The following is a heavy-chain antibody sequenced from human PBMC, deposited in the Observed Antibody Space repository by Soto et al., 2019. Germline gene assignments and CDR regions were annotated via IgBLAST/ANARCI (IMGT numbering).Heavy chain of an antibody. CDR2: MKPKSGNT. J-gene: IGHJ6*02. Sequence: DSVKVSRQDSGYTFTRYYIKWGAQATGQRLEWVGLMKPKSGNTGYPQKLQGRVTSTTNTPISTAYMELSSLRSEDTAVYYCARGRSIAARPNSFYYYYYGMDVWGQGTTVTVSS. CDR3: ARGRSIAARPNSFYYYYYGMDV. CDR1: GYTFTRYY. V-gene: IGHV1-8*03. D-gene: IGHD6-6*01.